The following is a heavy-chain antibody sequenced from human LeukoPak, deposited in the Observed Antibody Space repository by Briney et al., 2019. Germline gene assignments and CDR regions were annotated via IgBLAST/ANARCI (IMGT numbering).Heavy chain of an antibody. CDR1: GGSISSGGYY. CDR2: IYYSGST. CDR3: ARVRSVVVPAATHNWFDP. V-gene: IGHV4-31*03. D-gene: IGHD2-2*01. Sequence: SETLSLTCTVSGGSISSGGYYWSCVRQHPGKGLEWIGYIYYSGSTYYNPSLKSRVTISVDTCKNQFSLKLSSVTAADTAVYYGARVRSVVVPAATHNWFDPWGQGTLVTVSS. J-gene: IGHJ5*02.